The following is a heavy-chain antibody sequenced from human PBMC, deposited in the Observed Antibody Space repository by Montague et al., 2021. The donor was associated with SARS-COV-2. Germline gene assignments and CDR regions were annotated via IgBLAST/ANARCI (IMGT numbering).Heavy chain of an antibody. CDR2: IYSGGST. V-gene: IGHV3-53*04. J-gene: IGHJ6*03. Sequence: SLRLSCAASGFTVSSNYMSWVRQAPGKGLEWVSAIYSGGSTHYADSVKGRFTISRHNSKNTLYLQMNSLRAEDTAVYYCARGPFDWNYLDYYYYMDVWGKGTTVTVSS. D-gene: IGHD1-7*01. CDR1: GFTVSSNY. CDR3: ARGPFDWNYLDYYYYMDV.